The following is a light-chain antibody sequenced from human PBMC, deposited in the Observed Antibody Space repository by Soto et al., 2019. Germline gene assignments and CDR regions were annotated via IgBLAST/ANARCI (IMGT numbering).Light chain of an antibody. V-gene: IGKV2-30*01. CDR2: EVS. J-gene: IGKJ4*01. CDR1: QSLLYSDGKTF. CDR3: MQGTHWPLT. Sequence: EVVMTQSPLSLPVTLGQPASIFCRSSQSLLYSDGKTFLTWFHQRPGQAPRRLIYEVSNRDSGVPDRFSGSGSGTDFTLKISRVDAEAVGVYYCMQGTHWPLTFGGGTKVEIK.